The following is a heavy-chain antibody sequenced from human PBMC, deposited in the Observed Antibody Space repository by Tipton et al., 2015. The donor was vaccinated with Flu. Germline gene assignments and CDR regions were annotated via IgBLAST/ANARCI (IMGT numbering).Heavy chain of an antibody. D-gene: IGHD3-10*01. CDR2: IYTSGTT. V-gene: IGHV4-4*07. CDR3: ARGSGSGTFVIFEY. CDR1: GGSIRSYY. Sequence: TLSLTCTVSGGSIRSYYWSWIRQPAGKALEWVGRIYTSGTTKYNPSLKSRVTMSIDTSKNQFSLKLISVTAADTAVYYCARGSGSGTFVIFEYWGQGMLVTVSS. J-gene: IGHJ4*02.